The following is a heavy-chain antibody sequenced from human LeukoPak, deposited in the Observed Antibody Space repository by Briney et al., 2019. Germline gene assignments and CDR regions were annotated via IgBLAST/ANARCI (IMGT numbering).Heavy chain of an antibody. Sequence: GGSLRLPCAASGFTVADNYMSWVRQAPGMGLEWVSLIYSGDSTFYADSVKGRFTISRDSSKNTLYLQMNSLRPEDTAVYYCARGPTLYSSTWYFDYWGQGTLVTVSS. J-gene: IGHJ4*02. CDR3: ARGPTLYSSTWYFDY. CDR2: IYSGDST. D-gene: IGHD6-13*01. V-gene: IGHV3-66*02. CDR1: GFTVADNY.